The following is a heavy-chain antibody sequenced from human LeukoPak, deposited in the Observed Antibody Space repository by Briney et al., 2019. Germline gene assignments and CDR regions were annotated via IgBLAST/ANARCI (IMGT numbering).Heavy chain of an antibody. CDR1: GGSISSSSYY. Sequence: SETLSLTCTVSGGSISSSSYYWGWIRQPPGKGLEWIGSISYSGVPYSNPSLKSRATISVDTSKNHFSLKLSSVTAADTAVYYCARPNQGYSSSWYFGNWGQGTLVTVSS. CDR2: ISYSGVP. CDR3: ARPNQGYSSSWYFGN. V-gene: IGHV4-39*02. J-gene: IGHJ4*02. D-gene: IGHD6-13*01.